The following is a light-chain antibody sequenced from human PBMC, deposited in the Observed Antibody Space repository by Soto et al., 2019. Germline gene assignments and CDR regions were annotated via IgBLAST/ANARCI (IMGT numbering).Light chain of an antibody. V-gene: IGKV3-11*01. CDR2: EAS. CDR1: QSVGNN. J-gene: IGKJ4*01. CDR3: QQHAQWPLT. Sequence: EIVLTQSPATLSLSPGERATLSCRASQSVGNNLAWYQQKPGQAPGLLIYEASTRATGIPARFSGSGSGTDFTLTISSLEPEDFAVYYCQQHAQWPLTFGGGTKGEIK.